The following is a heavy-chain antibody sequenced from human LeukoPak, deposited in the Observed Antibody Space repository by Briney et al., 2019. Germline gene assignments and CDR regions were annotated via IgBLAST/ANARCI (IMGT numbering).Heavy chain of an antibody. CDR1: GFTFSDYY. V-gene: IGHV3-11*01. Sequence: GGSLRLFCAASGFTFSDYYLVWIRQASGKGLEWLSYISGSGTTMYYADSVKGRFTISRDNAKNSLDLQMNSLRAEDTAVYYCGRDFGLTGTKRSFDIWGQGTMVTVSS. CDR3: GRDFGLTGTKRSFDI. D-gene: IGHD1-7*01. J-gene: IGHJ3*02. CDR2: ISGSGTTM.